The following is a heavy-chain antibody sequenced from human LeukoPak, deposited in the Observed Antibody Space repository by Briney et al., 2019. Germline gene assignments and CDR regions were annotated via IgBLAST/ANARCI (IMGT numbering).Heavy chain of an antibody. CDR2: INHSGST. V-gene: IGHV4-34*01. CDR3: AGRIRSERRWKGTYFDY. J-gene: IGHJ4*02. Sequence: SETLSLTCAVYGGSFSGYYWSWIRQPPGKGREWIGEINHSGSTNYNPSLKSRVTISVDTSKNQFSLKLSSVTAADTAVYYCAGRIRSERRWKGTYFDYWGQGTLVTVSS. D-gene: IGHD1-7*01. CDR1: GGSFSGYY.